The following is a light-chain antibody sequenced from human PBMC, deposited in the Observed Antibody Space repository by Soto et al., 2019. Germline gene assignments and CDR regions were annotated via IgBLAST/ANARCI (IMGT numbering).Light chain of an antibody. CDR2: AAA. CDR3: QKYDNAPLT. J-gene: IGKJ5*01. CDR1: EDISSY. Sequence: GDRVTITCRASEDISSYLAWYQQKPVKVPSLLIYAAATLQSGVPSRFSGDGSGTDFTLTISSLQPEDVATYYCQKYDNAPLTFGQGTRLEIK. V-gene: IGKV1-27*01.